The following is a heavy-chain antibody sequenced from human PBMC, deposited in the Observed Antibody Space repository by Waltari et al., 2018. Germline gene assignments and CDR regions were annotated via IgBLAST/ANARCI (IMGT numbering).Heavy chain of an antibody. CDR3: ARGGADYYDSNGPFDF. Sequence: QVQLVQSGAEVKKPGASIKVSCKASGYTFSDYYIHWVRQAPGHGLEWMGRINPHSGATNSLGKFQVRVTMTRDTSISTAFMELTSLTSDDTAIYYCARGGADYYDSNGPFDFWGQGTLVSVS. CDR2: INPHSGAT. J-gene: IGHJ4*02. D-gene: IGHD3-22*01. CDR1: GYTFSDYY. V-gene: IGHV1-2*06.